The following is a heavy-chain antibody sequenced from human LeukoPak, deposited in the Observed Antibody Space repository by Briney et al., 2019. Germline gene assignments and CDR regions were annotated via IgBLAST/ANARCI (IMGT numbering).Heavy chain of an antibody. Sequence: GASVKVSCKASGYTFSSYDINWVRQATGQGLEWMGWMNPNSGNTGYAQKFQGGVTMTRNTSISTAYMELSSLRSEDTAVYYCARSSSSGWYGWFDPWGQGTLVTASS. CDR1: GYTFSSYD. CDR2: MNPNSGNT. J-gene: IGHJ5*02. CDR3: ARSSSSGWYGWFDP. V-gene: IGHV1-8*01. D-gene: IGHD6-19*01.